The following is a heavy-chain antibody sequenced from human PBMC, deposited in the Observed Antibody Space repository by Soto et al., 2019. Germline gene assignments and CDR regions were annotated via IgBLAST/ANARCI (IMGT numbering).Heavy chain of an antibody. V-gene: IGHV4-34*01. CDR3: ARGVTMVRGVGRFDP. Sequence: QVQLQQWGAGLLKPSETLSLTCAVYGGSFSGYYWSWIRQPPGKGLEWIGEINHSGSTNYNPSLKSRATISVDTSKNQFSLKLSSVTAADTAVYYCARGVTMVRGVGRFDPWGQGTLVTVSS. D-gene: IGHD3-10*01. CDR1: GGSFSGYY. CDR2: INHSGST. J-gene: IGHJ5*02.